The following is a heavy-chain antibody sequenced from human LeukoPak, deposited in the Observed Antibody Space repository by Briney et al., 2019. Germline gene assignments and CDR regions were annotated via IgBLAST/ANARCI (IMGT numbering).Heavy chain of an antibody. D-gene: IGHD4-11*01. Sequence: PGGSLRLSCAASGFTFSDYYLSWIRQAPGQGLEWVSYISSSGSTIYYADSVKGRFTISRDNAKNSLYLQMNSPRAEDTAVYYCARDGSNYVFDYWGQGTLVTVSS. CDR2: ISSSGSTI. J-gene: IGHJ4*02. V-gene: IGHV3-11*01. CDR1: GFTFSDYY. CDR3: ARDGSNYVFDY.